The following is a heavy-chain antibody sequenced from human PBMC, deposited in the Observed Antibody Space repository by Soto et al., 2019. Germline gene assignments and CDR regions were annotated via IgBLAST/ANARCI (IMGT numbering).Heavy chain of an antibody. D-gene: IGHD1-7*01. CDR3: AKEGTPELYFDY. Sequence: GGSLRLSCAASGFTFSSYGMHWVRQAPGKGLEWVAVISYDGSNKYYADSVKGRFTISRDNSKNTLYLQMNSLRAEDTAVYYCAKEGTPELYFDYWGQGTLVTVSS. V-gene: IGHV3-30*18. CDR1: GFTFSSYG. CDR2: ISYDGSNK. J-gene: IGHJ4*02.